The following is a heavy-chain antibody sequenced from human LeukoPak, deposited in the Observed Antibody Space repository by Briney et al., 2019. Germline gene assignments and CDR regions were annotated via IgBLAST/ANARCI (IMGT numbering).Heavy chain of an antibody. J-gene: IGHJ4*02. CDR2: ISSSGSTI. CDR3: ARDLWDFWGGFDY. Sequence: GGSLRRSCAASGFTFSSYEMTWVRQAPGKGLEWVSYISSSGSTIYYADSVKGRFTISRDNAKNSLYLQMNSLRAEDTSVYYCARDLWDFWGGFDYWGQGTLVTVSS. CDR1: GFTFSSYE. V-gene: IGHV3-48*03. D-gene: IGHD3-3*01.